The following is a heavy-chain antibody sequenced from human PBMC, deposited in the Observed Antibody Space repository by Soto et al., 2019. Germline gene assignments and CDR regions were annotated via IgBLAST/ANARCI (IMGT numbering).Heavy chain of an antibody. V-gene: IGHV4-4*07. CDR2: IYTSGST. Sequence: KTSETLSLTGTVSGGSISSYYWGWIRQPAGKGLEWIGRIYTSGSTNYNPSLKSRVTMSVDTSKNQFSLKLSSVTAADTAVYYCARGGYRFSSSWYHGYWGQGTLVTVSS. J-gene: IGHJ4*02. CDR3: ARGGYRFSSSWYHGY. D-gene: IGHD6-13*01. CDR1: GGSISSYY.